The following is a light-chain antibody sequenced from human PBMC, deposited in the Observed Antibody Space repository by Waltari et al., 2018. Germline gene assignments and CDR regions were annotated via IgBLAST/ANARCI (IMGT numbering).Light chain of an antibody. Sequence: DIQMTQSPSSLSASVGDRVTITCRASQVIGNALAWYQQKPGKAPKLLFYAASRLESGVPSRFSGSGSGTDYTLTSSSLQTEDFATYYCQQYYSIALNFGGGTKVESK. V-gene: IGKV1-NL1*01. CDR2: AAS. CDR3: QQYYSIALN. CDR1: QVIGNA. J-gene: IGKJ4*01.